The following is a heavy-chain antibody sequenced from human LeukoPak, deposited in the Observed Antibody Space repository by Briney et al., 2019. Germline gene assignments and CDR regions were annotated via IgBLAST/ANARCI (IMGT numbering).Heavy chain of an antibody. CDR1: GFTFSSYS. V-gene: IGHV3-48*04. Sequence: GGSLRLSCAASGFTFSSYSMNWVRQAPGKGLEWVSYISSSSSTIYYADSVKGRFTISRDNAKNTLYLQMNSLRAEDTAVYYCARDLVDYDSSGHGVAFDIWGQGTMVTVSS. CDR2: ISSSSSTI. J-gene: IGHJ3*02. CDR3: ARDLVDYDSSGHGVAFDI. D-gene: IGHD3-22*01.